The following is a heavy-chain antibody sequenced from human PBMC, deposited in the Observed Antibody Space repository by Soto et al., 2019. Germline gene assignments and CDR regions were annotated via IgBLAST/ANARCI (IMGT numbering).Heavy chain of an antibody. CDR2: IGGSGSST. V-gene: IGHV3-23*01. J-gene: IGHJ4*02. CDR3: ATPSPEWWFGHGGDY. D-gene: IGHD2-15*01. CDR1: GFTFSSYA. Sequence: EVQLLESGGGLVQPGGSLRLSCAASGFTFSSYAMSWVRQAPGKGLEWVSAIGGSGSSTYYADSVKGRFTISRDNSKNTLYLQMNSLRAEDTAVYYCATPSPEWWFGHGGDYWGQGTLVTVSS.